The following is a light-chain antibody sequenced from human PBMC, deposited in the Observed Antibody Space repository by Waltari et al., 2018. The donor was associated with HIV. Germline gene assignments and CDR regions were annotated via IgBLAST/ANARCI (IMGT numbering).Light chain of an antibody. CDR2: EVT. CDR1: SSDVGGYNY. V-gene: IGLV2-14*01. Sequence: QSALTQPAAVSGSPGQSITISCTGTSSDVGGYNYVSWYQQQPGEAPKLIIYEVTKRPSGVSNRFSGSKSGNTASLTISGLQAEDEADYYCCSCPRSGIRYVFGTGTKVTVL. J-gene: IGLJ1*01. CDR3: CSCPRSGIRYV.